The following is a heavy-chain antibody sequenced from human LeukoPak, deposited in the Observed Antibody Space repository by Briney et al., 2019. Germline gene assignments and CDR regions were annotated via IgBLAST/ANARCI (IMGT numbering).Heavy chain of an antibody. D-gene: IGHD3-10*01. J-gene: IGHJ3*02. CDR1: GYTFTSYG. CDR2: ISAYNGNT. CDR3: ARVGGFGELLWGAFDI. V-gene: IGHV1-18*01. Sequence: ASVKVSCKASGYTFTSYGISWVRQAPGQGLKWMGWISAYNGNTNYAQKLQGRVTMTTDTSTSTAYMELRSLRSDDTAVYYCARVGGFGELLWGAFDIWGQGTMVTVSS.